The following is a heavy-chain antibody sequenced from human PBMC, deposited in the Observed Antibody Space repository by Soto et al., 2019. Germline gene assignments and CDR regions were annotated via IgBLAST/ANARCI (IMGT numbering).Heavy chain of an antibody. J-gene: IGHJ5*02. D-gene: IGHD6-13*01. Sequence: GGSLRLSCAASGFTFSSYSMNWVRQAPGKGLEWVSYISSSSSTIYYADSVKGRFTISRDNAKNSLYLQMNSLRAEDTAVYYCARHPERIAQIGWFDPWGQGTVVTVSS. CDR2: ISSSSSTI. CDR3: ARHPERIAQIGWFDP. V-gene: IGHV3-48*01. CDR1: GFTFSSYS.